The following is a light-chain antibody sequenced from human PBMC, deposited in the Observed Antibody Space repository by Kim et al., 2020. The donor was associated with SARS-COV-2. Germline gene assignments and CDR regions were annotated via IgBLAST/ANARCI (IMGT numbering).Light chain of an antibody. CDR3: QAWDSSTAV. V-gene: IGLV3-1*01. Sequence: SYELTQPPSVSVSPGQTASITCSGDKLGDKYACWYQQKPGQSPVLVIYQDNKRPSAIPDRFSGSNSGNTATLTISGTQAMDEADYYCQAWDSSTAVFGGGTQLTVL. CDR1: KLGDKY. J-gene: IGLJ2*01. CDR2: QDN.